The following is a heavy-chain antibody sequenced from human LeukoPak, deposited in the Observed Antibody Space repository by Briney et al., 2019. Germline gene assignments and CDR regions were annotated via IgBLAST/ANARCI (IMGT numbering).Heavy chain of an antibody. CDR3: ARNPRSDLNSTSCYLTPPPHYYYGMDV. D-gene: IGHD2-2*01. Sequence: ASVKVSCKASGGTFSSYAISWVRQAPGQGLEWMGGIIPIFGTANYAQKFQGRVTITADKSTSTAYMELSSLRSEDTAVYYCARNPRSDLNSTSCYLTPPPHYYYGMDVWGKGPRSPSPQ. CDR1: GGTFSSYA. J-gene: IGHJ6*01. CDR2: IIPIFGTA. V-gene: IGHV1-69*06.